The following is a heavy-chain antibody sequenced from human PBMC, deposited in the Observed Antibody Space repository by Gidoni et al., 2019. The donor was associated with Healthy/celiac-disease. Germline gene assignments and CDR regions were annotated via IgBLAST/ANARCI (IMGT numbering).Heavy chain of an antibody. CDR3: ARDGRGAYGDYLDY. J-gene: IGHJ4*02. D-gene: IGHD4-17*01. CDR1: GYAFTGYH. V-gene: IGHV1-2*04. CDR2: INPNSGGT. Sequence: QLQLVQPGAEAKKPGASVTVSCKSSGYAFTGYHMHWVRQAPGQGLEWMGWINPNSGGTNYAQKFQGWVTMTRDTSISTAYMELSRLRSDDTAVYYCARDGRGAYGDYLDYWGQGTLVTVSS.